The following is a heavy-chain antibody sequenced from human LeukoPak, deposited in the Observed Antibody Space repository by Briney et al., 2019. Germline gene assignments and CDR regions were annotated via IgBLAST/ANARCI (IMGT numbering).Heavy chain of an antibody. J-gene: IGHJ3*02. CDR2: ISSISSYI. CDR3: ARWTKRITIFGVVTQPRHAFDI. V-gene: IGHV3-21*01. Sequence: GGSLRLSCAPSGFNFSTYPMHWVRQAPGKGLEWVSSISSISSYIYYADSVKGRITISRDNAKNSLYLQMNSLRAEDTAVYYCARWTKRITIFGVVTQPRHAFDIWGQGTMVTVSS. D-gene: IGHD3-3*01. CDR1: GFNFSTYP.